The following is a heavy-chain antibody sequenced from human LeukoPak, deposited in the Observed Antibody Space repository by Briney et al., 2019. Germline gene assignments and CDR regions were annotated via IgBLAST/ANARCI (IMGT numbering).Heavy chain of an antibody. D-gene: IGHD1-1*01. CDR1: GFTVSSNY. Sequence: PGGSLRLSCEASGFTVSSNYMSWVRQAPGKGLEWVSVIYSGGSTYYADSAKGRFTISRDNSKNTLYLQMNSLRAEDTAVYYCARVPVQLERRLPQWGQGTLVTVSS. V-gene: IGHV3-53*01. CDR3: ARVPVQLERRLPQ. J-gene: IGHJ4*02. CDR2: IYSGGST.